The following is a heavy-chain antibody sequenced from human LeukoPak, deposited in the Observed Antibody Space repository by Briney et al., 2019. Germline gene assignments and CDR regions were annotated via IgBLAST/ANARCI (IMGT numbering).Heavy chain of an antibody. Sequence: GGSLRLSCAASGFTFSSYSMNWVRQAPGKGLEWVSSISSSSSYIYYADSVKGRFTISRDNSKNTLYLQMNSLRAEDTAVYYCAKRTLGGLAFDYWGQGTLVTVSS. CDR2: ISSSSSYI. CDR3: AKRTLGGLAFDY. V-gene: IGHV3-21*04. D-gene: IGHD3/OR15-3a*01. CDR1: GFTFSSYS. J-gene: IGHJ4*02.